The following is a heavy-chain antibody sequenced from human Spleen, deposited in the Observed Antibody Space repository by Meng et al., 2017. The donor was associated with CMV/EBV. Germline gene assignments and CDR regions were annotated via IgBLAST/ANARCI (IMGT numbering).Heavy chain of an antibody. CDR1: GSPLRDNF. Sequence: ASGSPLRDNFIHWVRHAPGQGLEWMGWLNPDSGTTKYAQKFQDRVTMTRDMSINTAYMDLSRLKFDDTAVYFCARAQAIGAANWFDPWGQGTLVTVSS. V-gene: IGHV1-2*02. CDR2: LNPDSGTT. CDR3: ARAQAIGAANWFDP. D-gene: IGHD6-13*01. J-gene: IGHJ5*02.